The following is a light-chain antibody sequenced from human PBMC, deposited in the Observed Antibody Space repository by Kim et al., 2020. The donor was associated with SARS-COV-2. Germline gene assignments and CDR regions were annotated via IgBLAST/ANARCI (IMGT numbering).Light chain of an antibody. CDR3: GTWDSSLSAVL. Sequence: GQTVSISCSRSNSNIENNYVSWYQQLPGTAPKLLIYDNNKRPSGIPDRFSGSKSGTSATLGITGLQTGDEADYYCGTWDSSLSAVLIGGGTQLTVL. CDR1: NSNIENNY. CDR2: DNN. J-gene: IGLJ2*01. V-gene: IGLV1-51*01.